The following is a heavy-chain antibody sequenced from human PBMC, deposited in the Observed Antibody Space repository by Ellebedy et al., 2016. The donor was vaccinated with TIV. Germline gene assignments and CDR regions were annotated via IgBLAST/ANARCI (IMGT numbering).Heavy chain of an antibody. D-gene: IGHD2-21*02. CDR1: GFSLTNIIMG. V-gene: IGHV2-26*01. Sequence: SGPTLVKPKETLTLTCTVSGFSLTNIIMGVSWIRQAPGKALEWLAHSSSYDEKFYNTSLKTRLGIYRDTSKSQAVLTMTNMDPVDTGTYYFERAVKYCGGDCTHKFDYWGQGTPVTVSS. J-gene: IGHJ4*02. CDR3: ERAVKYCGGDCTHKFDY. CDR2: SSSYDEK.